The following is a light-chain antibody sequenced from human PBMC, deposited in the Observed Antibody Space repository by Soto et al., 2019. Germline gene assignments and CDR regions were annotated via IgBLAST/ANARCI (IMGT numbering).Light chain of an antibody. Sequence: QSALTQPRSVSGSPGQSVTISCTGTSSDVGGYNYVSWYQHHPGKAPTLMIYDVNKRPSGVPDRFSGSKSGYTASLTISGLQAEDEAEYHCCSYAGSYTLLFGGGTQLTVL. CDR3: CSYAGSYTLL. V-gene: IGLV2-11*01. J-gene: IGLJ2*01. CDR1: SSDVGGYNY. CDR2: DVN.